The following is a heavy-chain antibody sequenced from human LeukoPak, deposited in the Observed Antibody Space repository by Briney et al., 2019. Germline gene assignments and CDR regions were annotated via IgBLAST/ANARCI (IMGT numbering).Heavy chain of an antibody. CDR2: INPSGGST. CDR1: GYTFTSYY. CDR3: ARVDAGYGGNSPDFDY. Sequence: ASVKVSCKASGYTFTSYYMHWVRQAPGQGLEWMGIINPSGGSTSYAQKFQGRVTMTGDMSTSTVYMELSSLRSEDTAEYYCARVDAGYGGNSPDFDYWGQGTLVTVSS. D-gene: IGHD4-23*01. V-gene: IGHV1-46*01. J-gene: IGHJ4*02.